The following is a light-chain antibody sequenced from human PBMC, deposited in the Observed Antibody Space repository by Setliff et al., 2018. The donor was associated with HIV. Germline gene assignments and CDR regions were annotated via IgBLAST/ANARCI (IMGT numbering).Light chain of an antibody. CDR1: SSDFGGSNY. V-gene: IGLV2-14*03. CDR3: SSYAGSNKGV. Sequence: QSVLTQPASVSGSPGQSITISCTGSSSDFGGSNYVSWYQQHPGKAPKLIIYDVTNRPSGVSNRFSGSKSGTTASLTVSGLQDEDEADYYCSSYAGSNKGVFGTGTKVTVL. J-gene: IGLJ1*01. CDR2: DVT.